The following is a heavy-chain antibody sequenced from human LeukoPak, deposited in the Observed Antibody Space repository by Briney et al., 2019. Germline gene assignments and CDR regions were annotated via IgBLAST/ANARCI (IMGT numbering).Heavy chain of an antibody. CDR3: ARAQNYYGLTPDAFDI. J-gene: IGHJ3*02. CDR1: GGSISSGSYC. V-gene: IGHV4-61*02. CDR2: IYTSGST. D-gene: IGHD3-10*01. Sequence: SETLSLTCTVSGGSISSGSYCWSWIRQPAGKGLEWIGRIYTSGSTNYNPSLKSRVTISADTSKNQFSLKLSSATAADTAVYYCARAQNYYGLTPDAFDIWGQGTMVTVSS.